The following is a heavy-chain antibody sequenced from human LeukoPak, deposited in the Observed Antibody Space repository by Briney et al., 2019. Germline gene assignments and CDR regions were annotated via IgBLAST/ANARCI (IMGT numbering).Heavy chain of an antibody. CDR3: TRDRSRAEDD. CDR1: GFTFSSYE. V-gene: IGHV3-48*03. Sequence: GGSLRLSCAASGFTFSSYEMNWVRQAPGKGLEWVSVKGRFTISRDNAKNSLYLQMNSLRADDTAVYYCTRDRSRAEDDWGQGTLVTVSS. D-gene: IGHD1-14*01. J-gene: IGHJ4*02.